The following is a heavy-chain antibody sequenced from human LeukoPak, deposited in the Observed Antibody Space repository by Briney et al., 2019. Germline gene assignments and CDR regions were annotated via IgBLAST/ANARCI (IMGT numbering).Heavy chain of an antibody. J-gene: IGHJ4*02. CDR2: VYYSGST. CDR3: ARIGSGWAYYFDY. V-gene: IGHV4-39*07. D-gene: IGHD6-19*01. Sequence: SETLSLTCTVSGGSISSTNYYWGWIRQPPGKGLEWIGSVYYSGSTYYNPSLKSRVTISVDTSKNQFSLKLSSVTAADTAVYYCARIGSGWAYYFDYWGQGTLVTVSS. CDR1: GGSISSTNYY.